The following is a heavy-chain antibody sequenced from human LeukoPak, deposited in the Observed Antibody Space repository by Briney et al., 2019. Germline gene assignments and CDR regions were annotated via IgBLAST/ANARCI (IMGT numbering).Heavy chain of an antibody. V-gene: IGHV3-23*01. CDR3: ARGSPLSYYFDY. J-gene: IGHJ4*02. D-gene: IGHD2/OR15-2a*01. CDR2: ISTSGDTT. Sequence: GESLRLSCAASGFTFSTYAMHWVRQAPGKGLEWVSIISTSGDTTYYAGSVKGRFTISRDSSKNTLFLQMNSLRAEDTAVYYCARGSPLSYYFDYWGQGTLVTVSS. CDR1: GFTFSTYA.